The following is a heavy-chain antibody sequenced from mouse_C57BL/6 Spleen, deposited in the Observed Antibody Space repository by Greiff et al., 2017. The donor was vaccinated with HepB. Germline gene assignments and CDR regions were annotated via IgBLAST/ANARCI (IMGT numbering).Heavy chain of an antibody. CDR2: IYPRDGST. Sequence: QVQLQQSDAELVKPGASVKISCKVSGYTFTDHTIHWMKQRPEQGLEWIGYIYPRDGSTKYNEKFKGKATLTADKSSSTAYMQLNSLTSEDSAVYCCARTYYYGSIHWYFDVWGTGTTVTVSS. V-gene: IGHV1-78*01. D-gene: IGHD1-1*01. CDR3: ARTYYYGSIHWYFDV. J-gene: IGHJ1*03. CDR1: GYTFTDHT.